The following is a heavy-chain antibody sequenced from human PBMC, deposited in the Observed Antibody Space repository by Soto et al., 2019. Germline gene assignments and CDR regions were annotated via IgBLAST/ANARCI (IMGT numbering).Heavy chain of an antibody. V-gene: IGHV4-30-4*03. CDR3: STRAYDTNGYYRFDP. CDR2: IYYSGST. CDR1: GGSISSGDYY. Sequence: PSETLSLTCTVSGGSISSGDYYWSWIRQPPGKGLEWIGYIYYSGSTYYNPSLKSRVTISVDTSKNQFSLNLSAVTAADTAMYYCSTRAYDTNGYYRFDPWGQGTLVTVSS. J-gene: IGHJ5*01. D-gene: IGHD3-22*01.